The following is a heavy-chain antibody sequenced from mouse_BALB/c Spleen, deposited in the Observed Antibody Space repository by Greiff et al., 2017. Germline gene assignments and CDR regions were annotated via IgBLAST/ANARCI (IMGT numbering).Heavy chain of an antibody. CDR1: GFSLTSYG. CDR3: ARDHYDNDRGFAY. CDR2: IWAGGST. V-gene: IGHV2-9*02. D-gene: IGHD2-4*01. J-gene: IGHJ3*01. Sequence: VQLKQSGPGLVAPSQSLSITCTVSGFSLTSYGVHWVRQPPGKGLEWLGVIWAGGSTNYNSALMSRLSISKDNSKSQVFLKMNSLQTDDTAMYYCARDHYDNDRGFAYWGQGTLVTVSA.